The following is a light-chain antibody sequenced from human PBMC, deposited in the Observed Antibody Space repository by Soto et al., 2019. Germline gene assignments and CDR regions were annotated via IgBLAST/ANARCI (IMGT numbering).Light chain of an antibody. CDR1: QSVSRSY. Sequence: IVLTQSPGTLYLSPGERATLSCTASQSVSRSYLARYQQKPGQAPGLLIYGASSRATGIPYRFSGSGSGTDFTLTISRLEPEDFAVYYCQQYGGSPRTFGQGTKVEIK. CDR2: GAS. V-gene: IGKV3-20*01. CDR3: QQYGGSPRT. J-gene: IGKJ1*01.